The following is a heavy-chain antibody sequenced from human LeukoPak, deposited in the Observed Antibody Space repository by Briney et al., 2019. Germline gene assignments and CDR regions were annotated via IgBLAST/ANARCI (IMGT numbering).Heavy chain of an antibody. CDR3: ATLYGDYPRDY. V-gene: IGHV1-8*02. D-gene: IGHD4-17*01. J-gene: IGHJ4*02. CDR1: GYTFTSYG. CDR2: MNPNSGNT. Sequence: ASVKVSCKASGYTFTSYGISWVRQATGQGLEWMGWMNPNSGNTGYAQKFQGRVTMTRNTSISTAYMELSSLRSEDTAVYYCATLYGDYPRDYWGQGTLVTVSS.